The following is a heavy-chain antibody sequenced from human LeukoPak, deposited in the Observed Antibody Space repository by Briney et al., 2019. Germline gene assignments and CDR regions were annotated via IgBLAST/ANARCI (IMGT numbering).Heavy chain of an antibody. CDR1: GYTFTSYA. CDR3: ARFGYDSYWYFDL. V-gene: IGHV7-4-1*02. J-gene: IGHJ2*01. CDR2: INTNTGNP. D-gene: IGHD3-22*01. Sequence: GASVKASCKASGYTFTSYAMNWVRQAPGQGLEWMGWINTNTGNPTYAQGFTGRFVFSLDTSVSTAYLQISSLKAEDTAVYYCARFGYDSYWYFDLWGRGTLVTVSS.